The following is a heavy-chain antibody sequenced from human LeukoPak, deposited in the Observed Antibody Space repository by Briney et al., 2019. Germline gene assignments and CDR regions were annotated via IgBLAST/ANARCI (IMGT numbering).Heavy chain of an antibody. CDR1: GYTFTGYY. Sequence: GASVKVSCKASGYTFTGYYMHWVRQAPGQGLEWMGWINPNSGGTNYAQKFQGRVTMTRDTSISTAYMKLSRLRSDDTAVYYCARAASSSWFSDYWGQGTLVTVSS. CDR2: INPNSGGT. D-gene: IGHD6-13*01. V-gene: IGHV1-2*02. CDR3: ARAASSSWFSDY. J-gene: IGHJ4*02.